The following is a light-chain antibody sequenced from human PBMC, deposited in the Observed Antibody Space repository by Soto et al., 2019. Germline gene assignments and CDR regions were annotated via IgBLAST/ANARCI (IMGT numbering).Light chain of an antibody. CDR1: QSVRSH. CDR3: QQRSDWPIT. J-gene: IGKJ5*01. Sequence: EIVLTQSPAPLSLSPGERATLSCRGSQSVRSHLVWYQQKPGQAPRLLIYEASNRATGIPARFSGSGSGTDFTLTISSLEPEDFAVYYCQQRSDWPITFGQGTRLEIK. CDR2: EAS. V-gene: IGKV3-11*01.